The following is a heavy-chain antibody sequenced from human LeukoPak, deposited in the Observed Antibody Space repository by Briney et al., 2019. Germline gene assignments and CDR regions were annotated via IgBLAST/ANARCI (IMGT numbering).Heavy chain of an antibody. CDR3: ARDLELTYYDSSGHDY. D-gene: IGHD3-22*01. J-gene: IGHJ4*02. Sequence: GGSLRLSCAASGFTFSAYWMHWVRQAPEKGLVWVSRINGDGSITNYAESVKGRFIISRDNAKNTVYLQMNSLSAEDTALYYCARDLELTYYDSSGHDYWGQGTLVTVSS. CDR2: INGDGSIT. V-gene: IGHV3-74*01. CDR1: GFTFSAYW.